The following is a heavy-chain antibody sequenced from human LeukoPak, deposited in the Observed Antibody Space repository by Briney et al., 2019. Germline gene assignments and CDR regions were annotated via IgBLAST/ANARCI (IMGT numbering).Heavy chain of an antibody. Sequence: GGSLRLSCAASGFTFSSYWMHWVRQAPGKGLVWVSRINSDGSSTSYADSVKGRFTISRDNAKNTLYLQMNSLRAEDTAVYYCAREVAAAGTGWFDPWGQGTLVTVSS. J-gene: IGHJ5*02. CDR3: AREVAAAGTGWFDP. V-gene: IGHV3-74*01. CDR1: GFTFSSYW. CDR2: INSDGSST. D-gene: IGHD6-13*01.